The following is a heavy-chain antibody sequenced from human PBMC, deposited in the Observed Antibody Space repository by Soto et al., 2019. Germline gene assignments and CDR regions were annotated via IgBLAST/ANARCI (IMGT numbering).Heavy chain of an antibody. Sequence: LALTCTVSGGSMSSGDYFWSWVRQPPGRGLEWIAHMYYSGRTFYNSSLKSRGTISVDTSKNQFSLKLTSVTADDTAVYFRARGKLEYRYGLYYYYGMDVWGQGTTVTVSS. CDR2: MYYSGRT. V-gene: IGHV4-30-4*01. J-gene: IGHJ6*02. CDR1: GGSMSSGDYF. CDR3: ARGKLEYRYGLYYYYGMDV. D-gene: IGHD5-18*01.